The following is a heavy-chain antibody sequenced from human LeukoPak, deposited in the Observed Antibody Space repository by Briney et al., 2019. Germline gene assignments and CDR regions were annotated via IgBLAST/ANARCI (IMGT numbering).Heavy chain of an antibody. D-gene: IGHD3-3*01. V-gene: IGHV4-34*01. CDR2: INHSGST. CDR1: GGSFSGYY. Sequence: SETLSLTCAVYGGSFSGYYWSWIRQPPGKGLEWIGEINHSGSTNYNPSLKSRVTISVDTSKNQFSLKLSSVTAADTAVYYCARDGRRFWSGYYQYYFDYWGKGTTVTISS. CDR3: ARDGRRFWSGYYQYYFDY. J-gene: IGHJ4*03.